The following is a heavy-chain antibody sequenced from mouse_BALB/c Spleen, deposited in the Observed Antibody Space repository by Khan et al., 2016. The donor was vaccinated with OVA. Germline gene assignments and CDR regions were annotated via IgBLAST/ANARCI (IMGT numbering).Heavy chain of an antibody. Sequence: EVELVESGGGLVKPGGSLKLSCAASGFTFSDYYMYWVRQTPEKRLEWVATISDGGSYTYYPDSVKGRFTISRYNAKSHLYLQMSSLMSENTSMYYCARAGYGGFAYWGQGVLVTVSA. CDR3: ARAGYGGFAY. V-gene: IGHV5-4*02. CDR2: ISDGGSYT. D-gene: IGHD1-1*02. J-gene: IGHJ3*01. CDR1: GFTFSDYY.